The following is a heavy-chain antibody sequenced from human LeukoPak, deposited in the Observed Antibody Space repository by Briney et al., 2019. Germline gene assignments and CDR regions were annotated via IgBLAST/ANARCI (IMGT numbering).Heavy chain of an antibody. CDR3: ASMSIAANYDY. CDR1: GGSISSGGYY. CDR2: IYHSGST. V-gene: IGHV4-30-2*01. Sequence: PSQTLSLTCTVSGGSISSGGYYWSWIRQPPGKGLEWIGYIYHSGSTYYNPSPKSRVTISVDRSKNQFSLKLSSVTAADTAVYYCASMSIAANYDYWGQGTLVTVSS. D-gene: IGHD6-6*01. J-gene: IGHJ4*02.